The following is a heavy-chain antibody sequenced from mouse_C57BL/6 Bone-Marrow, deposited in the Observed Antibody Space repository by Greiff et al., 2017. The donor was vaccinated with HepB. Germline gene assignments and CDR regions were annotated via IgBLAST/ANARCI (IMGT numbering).Heavy chain of an antibody. D-gene: IGHD1-1*01. CDR2: IRSKSNNYAT. CDR3: VRPYYGSSFYYAMDY. Sequence: EVKLVESGGGLVQPKGSLKLSCAASGFSFNTYAMNWVRQAPGKGLEWVARIRSKSNNYATYYADSVKDRFTISRDDSESMLYLQMNNLKTEDTAMYYCVRPYYGSSFYYAMDYWGQGTSVTVSS. CDR1: GFSFNTYA. J-gene: IGHJ4*01. V-gene: IGHV10-1*01.